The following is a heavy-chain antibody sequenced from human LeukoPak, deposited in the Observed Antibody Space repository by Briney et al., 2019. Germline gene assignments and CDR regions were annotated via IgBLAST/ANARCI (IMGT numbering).Heavy chain of an antibody. D-gene: IGHD3-22*01. V-gene: IGHV1-8*01. CDR1: GYTFTSYD. CDR2: MNPNSGNT. Sequence: ASVKVSCKASGYTFTSYDINWVRQATGQGLEWMGWMNPNSGNTGYAQKFQGRVTMTRNTSISTAYMELSSLRSEDTAVYYCARGARYYDSSGYPGYYFDYWGQGTLVTVSS. CDR3: ARGARYYDSSGYPGYYFDY. J-gene: IGHJ4*02.